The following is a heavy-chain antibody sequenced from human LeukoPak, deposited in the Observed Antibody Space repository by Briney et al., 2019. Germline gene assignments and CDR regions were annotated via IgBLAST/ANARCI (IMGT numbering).Heavy chain of an antibody. J-gene: IGHJ4*02. Sequence: SETLSLTCAVYGYSISSGYYWGWIRQPPGKGLEWIGSIYHSGSTYYNPSLKSRVTISVDTSKNQFSLKLSSVTAADAAVYYCAQSNWGSYFDYWGQGTLVTVSS. CDR3: AQSNWGSYFDY. V-gene: IGHV4-38-2*01. CDR1: GYSISSGYY. D-gene: IGHD7-27*01. CDR2: IYHSGST.